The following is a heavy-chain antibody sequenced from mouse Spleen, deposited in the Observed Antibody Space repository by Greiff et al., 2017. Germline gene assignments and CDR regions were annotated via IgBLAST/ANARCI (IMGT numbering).Heavy chain of an antibody. CDR1: GYAFSSSW. Sequence: QVQLKESGPELVKPGASVKISCKASGYAFSSSWMNWVKQRPGKGLEWIGRIYPGDGDTNYNGKFKGKATLTADKSSSTAYMQLSSLTSEDSAVYFCVTTYAMDYWGQGTSVTVSS. D-gene: IGHD2-12*01. J-gene: IGHJ4*01. CDR2: IYPGDGDT. V-gene: IGHV1-82*01. CDR3: VTTYAMDY.